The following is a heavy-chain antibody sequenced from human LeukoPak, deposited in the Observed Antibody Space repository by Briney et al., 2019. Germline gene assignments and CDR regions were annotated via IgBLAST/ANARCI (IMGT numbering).Heavy chain of an antibody. CDR3: ARDSSGYYPTDY. CDR2: TSYSGDGA. CDR1: GFTFSGYG. V-gene: IGHV3-23*01. J-gene: IGHJ4*02. Sequence: GSLRLSCVVSGFTFSGYGLSWVRQTPGKGLEWVSATSYSGDGAYYADSVRGRFTASRDNAKNTLYLQMNSLRAEDTAVYYCARDSSGYYPTDYWGQGTLVTVSS. D-gene: IGHD3-22*01.